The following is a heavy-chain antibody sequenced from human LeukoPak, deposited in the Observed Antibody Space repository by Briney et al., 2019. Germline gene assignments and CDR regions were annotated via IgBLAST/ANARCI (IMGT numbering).Heavy chain of an antibody. CDR3: ARDFSSGWTPADYYGMDV. D-gene: IGHD6-19*01. Sequence: GRSLRLSCAAFGFTFSSYAMHWVRQAPGKGLEWVAVISYDGSNKYYADSVKGRFTISRDNSKNTLYLQMNSLRAEDTAVYYCARDFSSGWTPADYYGMDVWGRGTTVTVSS. V-gene: IGHV3-30-3*01. CDR2: ISYDGSNK. J-gene: IGHJ6*02. CDR1: GFTFSSYA.